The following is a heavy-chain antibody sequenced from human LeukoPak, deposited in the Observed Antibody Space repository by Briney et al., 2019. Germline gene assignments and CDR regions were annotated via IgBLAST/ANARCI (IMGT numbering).Heavy chain of an antibody. CDR3: ARGRGVGGFWSGYSDY. CDR2: ISAYNGNT. D-gene: IGHD3-3*01. V-gene: IGHV1-18*01. CDR1: GYTFTSYG. J-gene: IGHJ4*02. Sequence: ASVKVSCKASGYTFTSYGISWVRQAPGQGLEWMGWISAYNGNTNYAQKLQGRVTMTTDTSTSTAYMELGSLRSDDTAVYYCARGRGVGGFWSGYSDYWGQGTLVTVSS.